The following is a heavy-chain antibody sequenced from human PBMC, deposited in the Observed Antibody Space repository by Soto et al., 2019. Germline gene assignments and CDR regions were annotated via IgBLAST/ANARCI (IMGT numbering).Heavy chain of an antibody. J-gene: IGHJ3*01. CDR3: ARDLFRDGRSYGFAFDV. Sequence: QVQLVESGGGLVQPGGSLRLSCAASGFTFSDYYMTWIRQAPGKGLEWISYIHTGDRTIKYADALRGRFTVSRDNAKNSLYLQMRSLSAEDSAVYYCARDLFRDGRSYGFAFDVWGQGTTVTVSS. CDR2: IHTGDRTI. CDR1: GFTFSDYY. D-gene: IGHD3-10*01. V-gene: IGHV3-11*01.